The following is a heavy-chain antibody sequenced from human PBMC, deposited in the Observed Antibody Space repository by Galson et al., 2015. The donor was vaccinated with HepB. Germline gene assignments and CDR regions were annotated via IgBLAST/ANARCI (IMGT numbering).Heavy chain of an antibody. J-gene: IGHJ4*02. Sequence: SVKVSCKASGYTFTSYGISWVRQAPGQGLEWMGWISAYNGDTNYAQKLQGRVTMTTDTSTTTAYMELRSLGSDDTAVYYCARTTNKATGGGFDYWGQGTLVTVSS. V-gene: IGHV1-18*04. CDR3: ARTTNKATGGGFDY. D-gene: IGHD1-14*01. CDR1: GYTFTSYG. CDR2: ISAYNGDT.